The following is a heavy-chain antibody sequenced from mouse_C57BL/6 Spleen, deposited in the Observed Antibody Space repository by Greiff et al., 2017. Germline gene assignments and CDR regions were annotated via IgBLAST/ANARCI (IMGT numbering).Heavy chain of an antibody. D-gene: IGHD1-1*01. V-gene: IGHV5-6*01. CDR3: ARQGAVGNFDY. Sequence: EVKLVESGGDLVKPGGSLKLSCAASGFTFSSYGMSWVRQTPDKRLEWVATISSGGSYTYYPDSVKGRFTISRDNAKNTLYLQMSSLKSEDTAMYYCARQGAVGNFDYWGQGTTLTVSS. CDR1: GFTFSSYG. CDR2: ISSGGSYT. J-gene: IGHJ2*01.